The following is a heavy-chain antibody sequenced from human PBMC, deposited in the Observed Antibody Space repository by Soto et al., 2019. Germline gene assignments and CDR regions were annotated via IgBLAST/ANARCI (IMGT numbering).Heavy chain of an antibody. V-gene: IGHV3-11*01. J-gene: IGHJ6*03. Sequence: GGSLRLSCAAPGFTFIDYYMSWIRQAPGKGLEWVSYISSSGSTIYYADSVKGRFTIPRDNAKNSLYLQMNSLRAEDTAVYYCARDATLAYGYYYYYYYMDVWGKGTTVTVSS. CDR3: ARDATLAYGYYYYYYYMDV. CDR2: ISSSGSTI. D-gene: IGHD3-16*01. CDR1: GFTFIDYY.